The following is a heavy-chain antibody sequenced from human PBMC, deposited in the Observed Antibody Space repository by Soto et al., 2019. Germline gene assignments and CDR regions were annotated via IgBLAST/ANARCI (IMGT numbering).Heavy chain of an antibody. CDR3: ARDLGSEQWFFAN. D-gene: IGHD6-19*01. CDR2: IHNSWST. CDR1: GASVSGDGSY. J-gene: IGHJ4*02. Sequence: QVQLQESGPGLVKPSQTLFLTCLVSGASVSGDGSYCSWIRQHPGKGLEFIGYIHNSWSTYSNPSLENRVAMSIDTSKNQFSLRLSSVTAADSAVYFCARDLGSEQWFFANWGQGILVTVSS. V-gene: IGHV4-31*03.